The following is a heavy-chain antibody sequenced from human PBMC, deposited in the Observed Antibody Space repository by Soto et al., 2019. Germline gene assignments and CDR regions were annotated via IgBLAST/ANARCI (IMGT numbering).Heavy chain of an antibody. V-gene: IGHV3-21*04. Sequence: PWGALRLSCAASGFTFTRYSMNWVRQAPGKGLEWVSSISSTTNYIYYGGSMKGRFTISRDNSKNTLYLQMNSLRAEDTAMYYCARVPHRFRSSSNYIWGQGTLVTVSS. CDR3: ARVPHRFRSSSNYI. J-gene: IGHJ4*02. CDR1: GFTFTRYS. CDR2: ISSTTNYI. D-gene: IGHD6-6*01.